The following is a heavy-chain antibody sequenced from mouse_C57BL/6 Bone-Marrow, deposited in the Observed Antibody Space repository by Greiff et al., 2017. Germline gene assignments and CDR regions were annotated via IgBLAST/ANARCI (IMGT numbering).Heavy chain of an antibody. CDR3: ARHGGAGARDY. CDR2: ISGGGGNT. J-gene: IGHJ4*01. Sequence: EVMLVESGGGLVKPGGSLKLSCAASGFTFSSYTMSWVRPTPEKRLEWVATISGGGGNTFYPDSVKGRFTISRDNAKNTLYLQMSSVRSEDTALYYCARHGGAGARDYWGQGTSVTVSS. D-gene: IGHD3-3*01. CDR1: GFTFSSYT. V-gene: IGHV5-9*01.